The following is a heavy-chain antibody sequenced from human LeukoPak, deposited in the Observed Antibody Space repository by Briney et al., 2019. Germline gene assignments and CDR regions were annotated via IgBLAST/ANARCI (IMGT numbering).Heavy chain of an antibody. J-gene: IGHJ6*02. Sequence: GGSLRLSCAASGFTFSSYWMNWARQAPGTGLEWVASINHNGNVNYYVDSVKGRFTISRDNATNSLYLQMSNSRAEDTAVYFCARGGGLDVWGQGATVTVSS. D-gene: IGHD3-16*01. CDR1: GFTFSSYW. V-gene: IGHV3-7*03. CDR3: ARGGGLDV. CDR2: INHNGNVN.